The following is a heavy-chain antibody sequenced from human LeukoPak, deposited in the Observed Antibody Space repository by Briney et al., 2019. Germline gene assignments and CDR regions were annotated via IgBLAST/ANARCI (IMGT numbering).Heavy chain of an antibody. CDR1: GFTFSSYA. V-gene: IGHV3-23*01. CDR2: ISGGGGST. D-gene: IGHD3-22*01. J-gene: IGHJ1*01. CDR3: AKDGDSSGYYREYFQH. Sequence: GGSLRLSCAASGFTFSSYAMSWVRQAPGKGLEWVSAISGGGGSTYYADSVKGRFNISRDNSKNTLYLQMNSLRGEDTAVYYCAKDGDSSGYYREYFQHWGQGTLVTVSS.